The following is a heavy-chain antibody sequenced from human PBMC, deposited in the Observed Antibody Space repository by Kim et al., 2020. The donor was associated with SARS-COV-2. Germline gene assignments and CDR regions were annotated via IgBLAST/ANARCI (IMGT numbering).Heavy chain of an antibody. Sequence: GGSLRLSCAASGFSFSNAWMNWFRQAQGKGLEWVGRIKSKTGGETTEYAAPVRGRFTLSRDESRNLLYLLMNSLKTEDAGVYYCGSGLNGADAPGVYWGQGTLVTVSS. CDR1: GFSFSNAW. J-gene: IGHJ4*02. V-gene: IGHV3-15*01. CDR2: IKSKTGGETT. D-gene: IGHD2-8*01. CDR3: GSGLNGADAPGVY.